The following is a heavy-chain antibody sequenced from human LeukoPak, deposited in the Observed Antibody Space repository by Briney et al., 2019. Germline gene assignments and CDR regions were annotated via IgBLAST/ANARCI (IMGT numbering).Heavy chain of an antibody. CDR1: GFTFSDYY. CDR3: VRDDGDV. V-gene: IGHV3-7*01. J-gene: IGHJ6*04. Sequence: PGGSLRLSCAASGFTFSDYYMSWIRQAPGKGLEWVASINEDGSGKYSMDSVKDRVTISRDNAKNSLDLQINSLTVEDTAIYYCVRDDGDVWGKGTTVTVSS. CDR2: INEDGSGK.